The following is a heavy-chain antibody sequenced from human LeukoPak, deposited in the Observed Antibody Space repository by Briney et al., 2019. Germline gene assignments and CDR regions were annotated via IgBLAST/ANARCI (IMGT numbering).Heavy chain of an antibody. V-gene: IGHV3-23*01. CDR2: IGSSGSGGNT. CDR1: GFSLNTLA. Sequence: PGGSLRLSCAASGFSLNTLAMSWLRQAPGKGLEWVSGIGSSGSGGNTYYADSVKGRFTISRDTSKNTLYLQMNSLRAEDTAVYYCAKDRTVGASYWYFDLWGRGTLVTVSS. J-gene: IGHJ2*01. D-gene: IGHD1-26*01. CDR3: AKDRTVGASYWYFDL.